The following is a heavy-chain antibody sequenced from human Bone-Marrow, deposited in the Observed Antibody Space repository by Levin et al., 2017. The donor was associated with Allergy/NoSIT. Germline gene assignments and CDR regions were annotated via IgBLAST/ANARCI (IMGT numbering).Heavy chain of an antibody. D-gene: IGHD4/OR15-4a*01. CDR1: GFTFRSYA. J-gene: IGHJ6*02. Sequence: PGGSLRLSCLTSGFTFRSYALNWVRQAPGKGLEWLAIISSDGDTYSYADSLKGRFTISRDHSKNTMFLQMTSLRGEDPATYYCARESVSAFSIDYLYSMDIWGQGTPVIVS. CDR2: ISSDGDTY. CDR3: ARESVSAFSIDYLYSMDI. V-gene: IGHV3-30*04.